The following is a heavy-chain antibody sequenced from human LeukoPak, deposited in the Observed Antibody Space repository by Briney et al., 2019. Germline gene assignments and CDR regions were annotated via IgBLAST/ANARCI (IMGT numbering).Heavy chain of an antibody. CDR3: ARGLRQDY. V-gene: IGHV3-48*01. CDR2: ISSSTGTI. J-gene: IGHJ4*02. CDR1: GFTFSSYS. Sequence: GGSLRLSCAGSGFTFSSYSMNWVRQAPGMGLEWVSYISSSTGTIYYADSVKGRFTISRDNAKNSLYLQMNSLRAEDTAVYYCARGLRQDYWGQGTLVTVSS.